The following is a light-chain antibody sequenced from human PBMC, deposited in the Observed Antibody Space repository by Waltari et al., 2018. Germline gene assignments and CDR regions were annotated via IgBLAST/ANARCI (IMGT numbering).Light chain of an antibody. V-gene: IGLV1-47*01. CDR1: SSNIGSNF. Sequence: QSVLTQPPSASGTPGQRVTISCSGSSSNIGSNFVYWYQQLPGTAPKLLIYRNDMRPSGFPDRFSGSKSDTSASLAISDLRSEDEAEYYCAAWDDSLTGFVFGTGTEVTAL. J-gene: IGLJ1*01. CDR3: AAWDDSLTGFV. CDR2: RND.